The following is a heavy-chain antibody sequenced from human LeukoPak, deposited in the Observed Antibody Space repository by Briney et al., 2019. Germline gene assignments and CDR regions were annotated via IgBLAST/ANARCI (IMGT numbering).Heavy chain of an antibody. J-gene: IGHJ3*02. V-gene: IGHV1-69*13. D-gene: IGHD3-22*01. CDR2: IIPIFGTA. CDR1: GGTFSGYA. CDR3: ASEGDSSGYYGNAFDI. Sequence: ASVKVSCKASGGTFSGYAISWVRQAPGQGLEWMGGIIPIFGTANYAQKFQGRVTITADESTSTAYMELSSLRSEDTAVYYCASEGDSSGYYGNAFDIWGQGTMVTVSS.